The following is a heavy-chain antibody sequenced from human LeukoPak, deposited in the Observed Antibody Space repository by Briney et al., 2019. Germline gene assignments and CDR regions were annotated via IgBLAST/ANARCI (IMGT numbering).Heavy chain of an antibody. Sequence: SETLSLTCTVSGGSISSSSYYWGWIRQPPGKGLEWIGSIYYSGSTYYNPSLKSRVTISVDTSKNQFSLKLSSVTAADTAVYYRARRLVLWFGELFDYWGQGTLATVSS. J-gene: IGHJ4*02. CDR2: IYYSGST. D-gene: IGHD3-10*01. V-gene: IGHV4-39*01. CDR1: GGSISSSSYY. CDR3: ARRLVLWFGELFDY.